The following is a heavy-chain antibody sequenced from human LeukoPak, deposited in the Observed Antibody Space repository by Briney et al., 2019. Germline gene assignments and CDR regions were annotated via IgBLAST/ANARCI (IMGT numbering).Heavy chain of an antibody. Sequence: GGSLRLSCTASGFTFGDYAMSWVRQAPGKGLEWVGFIRSKAYTGTTEYAASVKGRFTISRDDSKSIAYLQMNSLKNEDTAVYYCTRALRIAVAGTKYYFDYWGQGTLVTVSS. V-gene: IGHV3-49*04. D-gene: IGHD6-19*01. CDR1: GFTFGDYA. CDR3: TRALRIAVAGTKYYFDY. CDR2: IRSKAYTGTT. J-gene: IGHJ4*02.